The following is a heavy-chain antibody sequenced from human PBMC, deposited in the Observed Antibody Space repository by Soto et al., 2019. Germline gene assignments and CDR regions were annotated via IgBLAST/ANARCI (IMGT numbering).Heavy chain of an antibody. J-gene: IGHJ4*02. CDR2: ISYDGSNK. CDR1: GFTFSSYG. CDR3: AKAGAAYGSGSYPAYFDY. D-gene: IGHD3-10*01. V-gene: IGHV3-30*18. Sequence: GGSLRLSCAASGFTFSSYGMHWVRQAPGKGLEWVAVISYDGSNKYYADSVKGRFTISRDNSKNTLYLQMNSLRAEDTAVYYCAKAGAAYGSGSYPAYFDYWGQGTLVTVSS.